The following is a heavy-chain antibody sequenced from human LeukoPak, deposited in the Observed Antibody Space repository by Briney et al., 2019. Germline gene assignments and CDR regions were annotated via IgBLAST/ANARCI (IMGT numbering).Heavy chain of an antibody. CDR3: ARHIVVVSNDAFDI. J-gene: IGHJ3*02. D-gene: IGHD3-22*01. V-gene: IGHV1-18*01. Sequence: ASVKVSCKASGYTFTSYGITWVRQAPGQGLEWMGWISAFNANTNYAQKLQGRSTMTTDTSQSTAYMELRSLRSADTAMYYCARHIVVVSNDAFDIWGQGTMVTVSS. CDR2: ISAFNANT. CDR1: GYTFTSYG.